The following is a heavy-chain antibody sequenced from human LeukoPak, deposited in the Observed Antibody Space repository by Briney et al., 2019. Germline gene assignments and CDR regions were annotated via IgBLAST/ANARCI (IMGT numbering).Heavy chain of an antibody. CDR3: ARDPDGSGYYSMGY. J-gene: IGHJ4*02. CDR1: GFTFSSYW. Sequence: GGSLRLSCAASGFTFSSYWMSWVRQAPGKGLEWVSVFYASGSTYHADSVKGRFTISRDNSKNTLYLQMNSLRVEDTAVYYCARDPDGSGYYSMGYWGQGTLVTVSS. D-gene: IGHD3-22*01. CDR2: FYASGST. V-gene: IGHV3-66*01.